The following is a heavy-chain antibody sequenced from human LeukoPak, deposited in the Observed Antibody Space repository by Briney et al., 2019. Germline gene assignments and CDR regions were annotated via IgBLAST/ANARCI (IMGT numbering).Heavy chain of an antibody. V-gene: IGHV1-2*02. J-gene: IGHJ4*02. CDR1: GYSFEAYY. Sequence: ASVTVSCKASGYSFEAYYMHWVRQAPGQGLEWMGWINPNTGDTNFAQKFQGRVTMTRDTSISTAYMELRRLTSDDTAIYYCARSLSTDYWGQGTLVAVSS. CDR2: INPNTGDT. CDR3: ARSLSTDY.